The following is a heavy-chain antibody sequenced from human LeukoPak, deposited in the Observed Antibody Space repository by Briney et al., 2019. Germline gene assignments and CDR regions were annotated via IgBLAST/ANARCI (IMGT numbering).Heavy chain of an antibody. CDR1: GFTFNSYG. Sequence: GGSLRLSCAASGFTFNSYGMHWVRQAPGKGLEWVAFIRYDGSNKYYADSVRGRFTISRDNSKNTLYLQMNSLRADDTAIYYCVRDPSCSGGGCYYYYGMDVWGQGTTVTVSS. J-gene: IGHJ6*02. D-gene: IGHD2-15*01. CDR3: VRDPSCSGGGCYYYYGMDV. V-gene: IGHV3-30*02. CDR2: IRYDGSNK.